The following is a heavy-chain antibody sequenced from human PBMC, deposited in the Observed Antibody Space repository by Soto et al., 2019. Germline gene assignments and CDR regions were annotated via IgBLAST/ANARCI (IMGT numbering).Heavy chain of an antibody. CDR1: GFTFSRYG. J-gene: IGHJ4*02. CDR3: AKDSLGYFYY. V-gene: IGHV3-30*18. Sequence: QVQLVESGGGVVQPGRSLRLSCAASGFTFSRYGMHWVRQAPGKGLEWVAVISYDGSNKYYADSLKGRFTISRDNSKNTLYLQMNSLRAEDTAVYYCAKDSLGYFYYWGQGTLVTVSS. CDR2: ISYDGSNK.